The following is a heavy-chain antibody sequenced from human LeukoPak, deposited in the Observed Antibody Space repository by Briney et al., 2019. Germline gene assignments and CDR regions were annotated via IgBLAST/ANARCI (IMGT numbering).Heavy chain of an antibody. Sequence: GGSLRLSCAGSGFTFSSYEMNWVRQAPGKGLEWVSYISGSGITIYYADSVKGRFTMSRDNAKNSLHLQMNSLRAEDTAVYYCARTTAKPFDYWGQGTLVTVSS. D-gene: IGHD4-17*01. V-gene: IGHV3-48*03. CDR2: ISGSGITI. J-gene: IGHJ4*02. CDR1: GFTFSSYE. CDR3: ARTTAKPFDY.